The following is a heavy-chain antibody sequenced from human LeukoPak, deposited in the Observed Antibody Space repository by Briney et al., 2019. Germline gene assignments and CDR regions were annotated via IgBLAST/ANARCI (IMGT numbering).Heavy chain of an antibody. V-gene: IGHV1-8*01. CDR1: GYTFTSYD. CDR3: AREGGSGSYYYYYYYGMDV. Sequence: PKASVKVSCKASGYTFTSYDINWVRQATGQGLEWMGWMNPNSGNTGYAQKFQGRVTMTRNTPISTAYMELSSLRSEDTAVYYCAREGGSGSYYYYYYYGMDVWGQGTTVTVSS. CDR2: MNPNSGNT. D-gene: IGHD3-10*01. J-gene: IGHJ6*02.